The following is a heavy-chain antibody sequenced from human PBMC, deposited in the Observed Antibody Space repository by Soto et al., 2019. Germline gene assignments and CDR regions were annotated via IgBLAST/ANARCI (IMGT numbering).Heavy chain of an antibody. CDR3: ARDQSKYYYYYYGMDV. Sequence: GPPVKVSCKASGGTFSSYAISWVRQAPGQGLEWMGGIIPIFGTANYAQKFQGRVTITADESTSTAYMELSSLRSEDTAVYYCARDQSKYYYYYYGMDVWGQGTTVTVSS. J-gene: IGHJ6*02. V-gene: IGHV1-69*13. CDR2: IIPIFGTA. CDR1: GGTFSSYA.